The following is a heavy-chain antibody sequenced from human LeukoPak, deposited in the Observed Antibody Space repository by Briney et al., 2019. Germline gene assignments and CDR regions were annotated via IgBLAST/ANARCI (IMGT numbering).Heavy chain of an antibody. Sequence: ASVKVSCKASGYTLTDHHILWLRQVPGQGLEWKGWIQANSGATKFAQDFQGRVTMTRDATTNTAYMELRSLRSDDTAIYYCGRDPTDGYAHADYWGQGTLVTVSS. J-gene: IGHJ4*02. CDR1: GYTLTDHH. D-gene: IGHD5-24*01. CDR2: IQANSGAT. V-gene: IGHV1-2*02. CDR3: GRDPTDGYAHADY.